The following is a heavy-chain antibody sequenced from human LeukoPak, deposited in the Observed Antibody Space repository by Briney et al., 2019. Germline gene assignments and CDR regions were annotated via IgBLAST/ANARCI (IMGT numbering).Heavy chain of an antibody. V-gene: IGHV4-59*01. CDR1: TDSFSSDY. CDR3: ARDGVTATKGFDI. J-gene: IGHJ3*02. CDR2: ISYIGST. Sequence: SETLSLTCAVSTDSFSSDYWTWIRQPPGKGLEWIGYISYIGSTNYNPSLKSRVTLPIDTSKNQFSLKLSSVTAADTAVYYCARDGVTATKGFDIWGQGTMVSVSS. D-gene: IGHD4-17*01.